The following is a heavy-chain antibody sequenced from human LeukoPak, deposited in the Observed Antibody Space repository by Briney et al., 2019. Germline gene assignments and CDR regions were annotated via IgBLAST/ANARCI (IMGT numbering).Heavy chain of an antibody. D-gene: IGHD6-13*01. J-gene: IGHJ4*02. Sequence: VASVNVSCKASGYTFTSYVMHWVRQAPGQGLEWMGRINPNSGGTNYAQKFQGRVTMTRDTSISTAYMELSRLRSDDTAVYYCARPGIAAAGIIYWGQGTLVTVSS. V-gene: IGHV1-2*06. CDR1: GYTFTSYV. CDR2: INPNSGGT. CDR3: ARPGIAAAGIIY.